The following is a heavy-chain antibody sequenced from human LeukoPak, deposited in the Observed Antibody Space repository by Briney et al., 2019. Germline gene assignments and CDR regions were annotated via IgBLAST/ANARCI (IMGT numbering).Heavy chain of an antibody. V-gene: IGHV4-38-2*02. CDR1: GYSISSGYY. Sequence: PSQTLSLTCTVSGYSISSGYYWGWIRQPPGKGLEWIGSIYHSGSTYYNPSLKSRVTISVDTSKNQFSLKLSSVTAADTAVYYCAREQTIAVAGTFDYWGQGTLVTVSS. CDR3: AREQTIAVAGTFDY. J-gene: IGHJ4*02. CDR2: IYHSGST. D-gene: IGHD6-19*01.